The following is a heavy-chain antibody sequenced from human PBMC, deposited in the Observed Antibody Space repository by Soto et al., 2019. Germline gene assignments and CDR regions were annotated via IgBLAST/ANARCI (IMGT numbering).Heavy chain of an antibody. Sequence: VGSLRLSCAASGFTFSSYGMHWVRQAPGKGLEWVAVISYDGSNKYYADSVKGRFTISRDNSKNTLYLQMNSLRAEDTAVYYCAKESRQQLVLYYYYGMDVWGQGTTVTVSS. D-gene: IGHD6-6*01. J-gene: IGHJ6*02. CDR2: ISYDGSNK. CDR1: GFTFSSYG. V-gene: IGHV3-30*18. CDR3: AKESRQQLVLYYYYGMDV.